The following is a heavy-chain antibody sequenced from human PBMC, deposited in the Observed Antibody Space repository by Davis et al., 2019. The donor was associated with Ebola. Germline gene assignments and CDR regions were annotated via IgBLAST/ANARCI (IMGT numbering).Heavy chain of an antibody. V-gene: IGHV3-53*01. CDR2: ISSGGST. D-gene: IGHD5-18*01. CDR1: GFTVSSNY. Sequence: GESLKISCAASGFTVSSNYMSWVRQAPGKGLEWVSAISSGGSTYYADSVKGRFTISRDNSKNTLYLQMNSLRAEDTAVYYCAIATRDTAMVFYYYYGMDVWGKGTTVTVSS. J-gene: IGHJ6*04. CDR3: AIATRDTAMVFYYYYGMDV.